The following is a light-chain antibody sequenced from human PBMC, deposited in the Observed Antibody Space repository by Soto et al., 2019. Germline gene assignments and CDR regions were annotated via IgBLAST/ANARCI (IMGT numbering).Light chain of an antibody. Sequence: VMTQSPPTLSVSPGERATLSCRASQSVSTDLAWYQQKPGQAPRHLIYGASTRATDVPARFSGGGSGTEFTLTISSLHSEDVAIYYCQQYNDWPPITFGPGTKVDIK. V-gene: IGKV3-15*01. CDR1: QSVSTD. CDR2: GAS. J-gene: IGKJ3*01. CDR3: QQYNDWPPIT.